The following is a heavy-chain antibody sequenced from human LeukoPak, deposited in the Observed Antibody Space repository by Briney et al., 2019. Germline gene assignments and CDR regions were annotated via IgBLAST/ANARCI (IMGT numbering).Heavy chain of an antibody. Sequence: PGGSLRLSCAASGFTSSSYDMHWVRQATGKGLEWVSATGTAGDTYYLGSVKGRFTISRENAKNSLYLQINSLRAGDTAVYYCARGGGGSGYSYPFDIWGQGTMVTVSS. D-gene: IGHD3-22*01. CDR3: ARGGGGSGYSYPFDI. V-gene: IGHV3-13*04. J-gene: IGHJ3*02. CDR2: TGTAGDT. CDR1: GFTSSSYD.